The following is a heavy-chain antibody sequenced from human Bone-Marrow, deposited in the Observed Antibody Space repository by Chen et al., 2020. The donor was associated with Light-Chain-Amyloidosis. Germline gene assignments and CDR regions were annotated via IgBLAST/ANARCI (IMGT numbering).Heavy chain of an antibody. CDR1: GFTFGSYA. V-gene: IGHV3-23*01. D-gene: IGHD3-16*01. Sequence: EVQLLESGGDLIQPGGSLTLSCAGSGFTFGSYAISWVRQAPGKGLEWVAAINDGGVSTYYADSVKGRFSISRDNSKNSVFLQMDRLRVEDTATYYCGRAQYYYYYPMDVWGQGTTVTVSS. CDR2: INDGGVST. J-gene: IGHJ6*02. CDR3: GRAQYYYYYPMDV.